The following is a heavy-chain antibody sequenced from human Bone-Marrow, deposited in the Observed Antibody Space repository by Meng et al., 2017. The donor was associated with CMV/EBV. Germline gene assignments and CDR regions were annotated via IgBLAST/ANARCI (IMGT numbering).Heavy chain of an antibody. CDR2: ISSDGSNK. CDR3: AKNRYCSDGSCSSFDC. V-gene: IGHV3-30*18. CDR1: FTFSGYG. J-gene: IGHJ4*02. D-gene: IGHD2-15*01. Sequence: FTFSGYGMHWVRQAPGKGLDWVAVISSDGSNKYYADSVKGRFTISRDNSKKTLYLQMNSLRADDTALYYCAKNRYCSDGSCSSFDCWGQGTLVTVSS.